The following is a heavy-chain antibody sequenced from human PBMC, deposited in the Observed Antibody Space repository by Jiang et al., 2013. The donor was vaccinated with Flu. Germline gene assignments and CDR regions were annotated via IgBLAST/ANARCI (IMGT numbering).Heavy chain of an antibody. CDR3: ARDRTITYYYDSSGYYLINWFDP. D-gene: IGHD3-22*01. J-gene: IGHJ5*02. Sequence: GAEVKKPGSSVKVSCKASGGTFSSYAISWVRQAPGQGLEWMGGIIPILGIANYAQKFQGRVTITADKSTSTAYMELSSLRSEDTAVYYCARDRTITYYYDSSGYYLINWFDPWGQGTLVTVSS. V-gene: IGHV1-69*10. CDR2: IIPILGIA. CDR1: GGTFSSYA.